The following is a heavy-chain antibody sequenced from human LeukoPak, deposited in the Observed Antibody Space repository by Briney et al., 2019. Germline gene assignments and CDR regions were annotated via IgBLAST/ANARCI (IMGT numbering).Heavy chain of an antibody. CDR1: GYSFTSYY. CDR3: ARTSYGYSTPIDY. Sequence: ASVKVSCKASGYSFTSYYMHWVRQAPGQGLEWMGIINPSGGSTSYAQKFQGRVTMTRDMSTSTAYMELSSLRSEDTAVYYCARTSYGYSTPIDYWGQGTLVTVSS. CDR2: INPSGGST. J-gene: IGHJ4*02. D-gene: IGHD5-18*01. V-gene: IGHV1-46*01.